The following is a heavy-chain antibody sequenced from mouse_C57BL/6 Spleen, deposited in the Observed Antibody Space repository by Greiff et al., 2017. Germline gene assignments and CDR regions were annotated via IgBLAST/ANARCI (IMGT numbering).Heavy chain of an antibody. CDR2: INPGSGGT. CDR1: GYAFTNYL. V-gene: IGHV1-54*01. J-gene: IGHJ4*01. CDR3: ARASYDYDVFYAMDY. D-gene: IGHD2-4*01. Sequence: VKLQESGAELVRPGTSVKVSCKASGYAFTNYLIEWVKQRPGQGLEWIGVINPGSGGTNYNEKFKGKATLTADKSSSTAYMQLSSLTSEDSAVYFCARASYDYDVFYAMDYWGQGTSVTVSS.